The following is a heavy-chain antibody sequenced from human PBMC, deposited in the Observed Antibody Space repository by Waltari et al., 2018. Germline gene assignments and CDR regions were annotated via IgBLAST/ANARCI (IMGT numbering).Heavy chain of an antibody. CDR1: AVPFSPYA. CDR2: ISYDGSNK. J-gene: IGHJ4*02. Sequence: QVQLVESGVGVVQPGRSLRLSCEASAVPFSPYALQWVRQAPGKGLEWVAVISYDGSNKYYADSVKGRFTISRDNSKNTLYLQMNSLRAEDTAVYYCARAPPGDYWGQGTLVTVSS. CDR3: ARAPPGDY. V-gene: IGHV3-30-3*01.